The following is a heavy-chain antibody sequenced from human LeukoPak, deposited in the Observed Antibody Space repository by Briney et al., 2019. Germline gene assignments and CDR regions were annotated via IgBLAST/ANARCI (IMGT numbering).Heavy chain of an antibody. CDR1: GGSISSSTYY. J-gene: IGHJ6*03. V-gene: IGHV4-39*07. Sequence: SETLSLTCTVSGGSISSSTYYWGWIRQPPGKGLEWIGSIYYSGSTYYNPSLKSRVTISLDTSKNEFSLNLSSVTAADTAVYYCARTYYYYYYMDVWGKGTTVTVSS. CDR3: ARTYYYYYYMDV. CDR2: IYYSGST.